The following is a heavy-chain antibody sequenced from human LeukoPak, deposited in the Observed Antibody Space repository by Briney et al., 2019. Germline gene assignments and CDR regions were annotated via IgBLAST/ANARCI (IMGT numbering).Heavy chain of an antibody. Sequence: SETLSLTCTVSGGSISSYYWSWIRQPPGKGLEWIGYIYYSESTNYNPSLKSRVTISVDTSKNQFSLKLSSVTAADTAVYYCARDCSSTSCLLQFDYWGQGTLVTVSS. J-gene: IGHJ4*02. CDR2: IYYSEST. V-gene: IGHV4-59*01. CDR3: ARDCSSTSCLLQFDY. CDR1: GGSISSYY. D-gene: IGHD2-2*01.